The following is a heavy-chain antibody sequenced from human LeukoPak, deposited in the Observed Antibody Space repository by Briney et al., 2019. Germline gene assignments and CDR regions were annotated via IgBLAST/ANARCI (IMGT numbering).Heavy chain of an antibody. CDR1: GYTFTGYH. CDR2: INPNTGGT. D-gene: IGHD3-22*01. V-gene: IGHV1-2*02. J-gene: IGHJ3*02. Sequence: GASVKVSCKASGYTFTGYHMHCLRQAPGHRLEWMVWINPNTGGTNHAQKFQGRVIMTRDTSMSTASMELSRLRSDYTAVYYCARDQGNYYDSSGYWLGAFDIWGQGTMVTVSS. CDR3: ARDQGNYYDSSGYWLGAFDI.